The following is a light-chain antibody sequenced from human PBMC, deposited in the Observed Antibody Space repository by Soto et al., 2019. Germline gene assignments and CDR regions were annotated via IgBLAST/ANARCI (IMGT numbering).Light chain of an antibody. CDR1: SSDVGGYNY. CDR3: SLYTSSSTLV. J-gene: IGLJ2*01. Sequence: QSALTQPASVSGSPGQSITISCTGTSSDVGGYNYVSWYQQHPGKAPKLMIYEVSNRPSGVSNRFSGSKSGNTASLTISGLQAEDEADYYCSLYTSSSTLVFGGGTKLTV. V-gene: IGLV2-14*01. CDR2: EVS.